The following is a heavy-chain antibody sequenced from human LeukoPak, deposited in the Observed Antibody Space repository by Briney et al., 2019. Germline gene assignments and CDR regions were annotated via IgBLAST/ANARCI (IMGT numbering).Heavy chain of an antibody. CDR1: AFTFSSYA. D-gene: IGHD5-12*01. J-gene: IGHJ4*02. CDR2: ISGSGGRT. Sequence: GGSLRLSCAASAFTFSSYAMSWVRQAPGKGLEWVSGISGSGGRTWYADSAKGRFTISRDNAKNTLYLQMNSLRAEDTAIYYCAKGTDVASASSFDCWGQGTLVTVPS. CDR3: AKGTDVASASSFDC. V-gene: IGHV3-23*01.